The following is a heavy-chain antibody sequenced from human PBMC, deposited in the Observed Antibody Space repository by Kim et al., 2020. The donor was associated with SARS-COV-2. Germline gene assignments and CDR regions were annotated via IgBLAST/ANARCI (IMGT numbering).Heavy chain of an antibody. D-gene: IGHD2-8*01. CDR1: GFTFSSYA. V-gene: IGHV3-30-3*01. CDR2: ISYDGSNK. CDR3: ARDIGIVPGGFDP. Sequence: GGSLRLSCAASGFTFSSYAMHWVRQAPGKGLEWVAVISYDGSNKYYADSVKGRFTISRDNSKITLYLQMNSLRAEDTAVYYCARDIGIVPGGFDPWGQGTLVTVSS. J-gene: IGHJ5*02.